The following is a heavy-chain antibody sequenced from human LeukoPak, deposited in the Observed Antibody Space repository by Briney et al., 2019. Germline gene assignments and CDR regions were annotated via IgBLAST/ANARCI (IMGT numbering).Heavy chain of an antibody. CDR1: GFTFSNYA. D-gene: IGHD2-15*01. V-gene: IGHV3-23*01. J-gene: IGHJ4*02. CDR2: ITGSGGNT. CDR3: APYCSGGSCYRY. Sequence: GGSLRLSCAASGFTFSNYAMSWVRQAPGKGLEWVSAITGSGGNTYYADSVKGRFTISRDNSKNTVFLQMNSLRAEDTAVYYCAPYCSGGSCYRYWGQGTLVTVSS.